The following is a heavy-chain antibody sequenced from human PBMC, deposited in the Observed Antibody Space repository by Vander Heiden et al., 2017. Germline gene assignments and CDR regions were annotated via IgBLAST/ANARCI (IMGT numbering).Heavy chain of an antibody. V-gene: IGHV1-46*01. Sequence: QMQLVQSGAEVKTPGASVKVSCKASGYTFTSYYMHWVRQALGQGLEWIGIINPSGGRTNDAQNFQGRITMTRETSKSTVYMELRRLRSEDTAVYYSARPAGPTTVDIDYGGQGTVVTVYS. CDR2: INPSGGRT. J-gene: IGHJ4*02. CDR3: ARPAGPTTVDIDY. CDR1: GYTFTSYY. D-gene: IGHD4-17*01.